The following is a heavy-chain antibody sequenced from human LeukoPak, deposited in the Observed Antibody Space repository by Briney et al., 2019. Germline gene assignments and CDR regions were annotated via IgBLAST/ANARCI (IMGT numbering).Heavy chain of an antibody. Sequence: GGSLRLSCAASGFTFSSYEMNWVRQAPGKGLEWVSSISSSGTSIYYADSVKGRFTMSRDTAKNSLYLQMNSLRAEDTAVYYCARDHVVRGAYFDYWGQGTLVTVSS. J-gene: IGHJ4*02. CDR3: ARDHVVRGAYFDY. CDR1: GFTFSSYE. CDR2: ISSSGTSI. V-gene: IGHV3-48*03. D-gene: IGHD3-10*01.